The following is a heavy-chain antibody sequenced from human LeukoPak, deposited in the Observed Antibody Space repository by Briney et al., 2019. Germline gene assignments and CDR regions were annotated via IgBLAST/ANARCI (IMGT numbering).Heavy chain of an antibody. V-gene: IGHV1-2*02. CDR3: ARNPPYCTSTSCYNDY. Sequence: ASVKVSCKASGYTFTIYYMHWVRQAPGQGLEWMGWINPNSGGTTYAQRFQGRVTMTRDTSISTAYMELSGLTSDDTAVYYCARNPPYCTSTSCYNDYWGLGTLATVSS. D-gene: IGHD2-2*02. J-gene: IGHJ4*02. CDR2: INPNSGGT. CDR1: GYTFTIYY.